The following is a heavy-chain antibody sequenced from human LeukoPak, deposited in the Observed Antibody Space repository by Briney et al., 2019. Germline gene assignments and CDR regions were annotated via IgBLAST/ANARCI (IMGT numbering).Heavy chain of an antibody. J-gene: IGHJ3*02. V-gene: IGHV6-1*01. Sequence: SQTLSLTCAISGDSVSSNSAAWNWIRQSPSRGLEWLGRTYYRSKWYNDYAVSVESRITINPDTSKNQFSLQLNSVTPEDTAVYYCARDSRASYSSSWYGGRAAFDIWGQGTMVTVSS. D-gene: IGHD6-13*01. CDR2: TYYRSKWYN. CDR3: ARDSRASYSSSWYGGRAAFDI. CDR1: GDSVSSNSAA.